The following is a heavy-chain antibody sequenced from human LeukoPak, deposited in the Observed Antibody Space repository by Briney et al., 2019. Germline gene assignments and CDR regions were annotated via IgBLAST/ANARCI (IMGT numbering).Heavy chain of an antibody. CDR3: ARRTIMITFGGVIVDWGSSLNDAFDI. V-gene: IGHV1-2*02. CDR1: GYTFTDYY. Sequence: GASVKASCKASGYTFTDYYMHWVRQAPGQGLEWMGWINPNSGGTNYAQKFQGRVTMTRDTSISTAYMELSRLRSDDTAVYHCARRTIMITFGGVIVDWGSSLNDAFDIWGQGTMVTVSS. D-gene: IGHD3-16*02. J-gene: IGHJ3*02. CDR2: INPNSGGT.